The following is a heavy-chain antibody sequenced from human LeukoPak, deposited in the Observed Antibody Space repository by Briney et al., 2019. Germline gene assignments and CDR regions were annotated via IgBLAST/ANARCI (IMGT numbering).Heavy chain of an antibody. D-gene: IGHD3-22*01. J-gene: IGHJ4*02. V-gene: IGHV3-30*03. Sequence: GGSLRLSCAASGFTFSSYGMHWVRQAPGKGLEWVAVISYDGSNKYYADSVKGRFTISRDNSKNTLYLQVNSLRAEDTAVYYCARDRGYYYDSSGYYDYWGQGTLVTVSS. CDR3: ARDRGYYYDSSGYYDY. CDR1: GFTFSSYG. CDR2: ISYDGSNK.